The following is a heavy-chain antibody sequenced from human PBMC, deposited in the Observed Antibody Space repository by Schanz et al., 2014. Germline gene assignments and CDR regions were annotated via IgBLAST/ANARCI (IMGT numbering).Heavy chain of an antibody. CDR2: ISGSGGST. D-gene: IGHD2-21*02. V-gene: IGHV3-23*01. J-gene: IGHJ6*03. CDR3: ARPSDSSWYMDV. CDR1: GFTFTNYA. Sequence: EVQLLESGGALVQPGGSLRLSCSASGFTFTNYAMTWVRQAPGKGLEWVSGISGSGGSTYDADSVKGRFTISRDNAKNSLYLRMNSLRAEDTAVYYCARPSDSSWYMDVWGKGTTVTVSS.